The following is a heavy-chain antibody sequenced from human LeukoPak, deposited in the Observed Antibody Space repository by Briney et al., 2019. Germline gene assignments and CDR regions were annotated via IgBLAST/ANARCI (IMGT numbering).Heavy chain of an antibody. CDR3: ARDKIARDMVRGDY. D-gene: IGHD3-10*01. J-gene: IGHJ4*02. V-gene: IGHV3-9*01. CDR1: GFTFDDYA. CDR2: ISWNSGNI. Sequence: GGSLRLSCVASGFTFDDYAMHWVRQAPGMGLEWVSGISWNSGNIAYADSVKGRFTISRDNAKNSLYLQMNSLRAEDTAVYYCARDKIARDMVRGDYWGQGTLVTVSS.